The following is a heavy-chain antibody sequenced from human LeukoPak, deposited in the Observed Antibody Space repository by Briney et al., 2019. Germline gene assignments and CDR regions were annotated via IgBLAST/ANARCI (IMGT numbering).Heavy chain of an antibody. D-gene: IGHD1-26*01. Sequence: PGGSLRLSCAASGFTFDDYAMHWVRQAPGKGLEWVANIKPDGSEKYFVDSVKGRFTISRDNAKNSLYLQMNSLRAEDTAVYYCLRSGGYWGQGTPVTVSP. CDR1: GFTFDDYA. J-gene: IGHJ4*02. CDR2: IKPDGSEK. V-gene: IGHV3-7*01. CDR3: LRSGGY.